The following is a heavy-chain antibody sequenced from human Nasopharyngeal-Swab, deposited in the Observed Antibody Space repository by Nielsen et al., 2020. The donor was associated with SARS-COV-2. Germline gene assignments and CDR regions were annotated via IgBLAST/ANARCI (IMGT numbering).Heavy chain of an antibody. CDR2: IYSGGST. CDR1: GFTVSSHY. CDR3: ARMDFIASRDY. D-gene: IGHD6-13*01. V-gene: IGHV3-53*01. J-gene: IGHJ4*02. Sequence: GESLKISCAASGFTVSSHYMSWVRQAPGKGLEWVSVIYSGGSTYYADSVRGRFTISRDNSKNTLYLQLNSLRAEDTAVYYCARMDFIASRDYWGQGTLVTVSS.